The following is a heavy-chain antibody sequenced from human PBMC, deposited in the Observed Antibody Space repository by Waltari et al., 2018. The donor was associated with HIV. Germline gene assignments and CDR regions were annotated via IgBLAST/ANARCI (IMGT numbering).Heavy chain of an antibody. CDR1: RGTFSSYA. D-gene: IGHD1-1*01. CDR3: ARDLQNWNAFDI. V-gene: IGHV1-69*01. Sequence: QVQLVQSGAEVKKPGSSVKVSCKASRGTFSSYAISWVRQAPGQGLEWMGGSIPIFGTANYAQKFQGRVTITADESTSTAYMELSSLRSEDTAVYYCARDLQNWNAFDIWGQGTMVTVSS. CDR2: SIPIFGTA. J-gene: IGHJ3*02.